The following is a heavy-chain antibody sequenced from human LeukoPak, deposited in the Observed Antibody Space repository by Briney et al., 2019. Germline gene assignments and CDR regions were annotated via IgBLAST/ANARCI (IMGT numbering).Heavy chain of an antibody. D-gene: IGHD3-3*01. CDR2: ISWNSGSI. J-gene: IGHJ3*02. Sequence: PGRSQRLSCAASGFTFDDYAMHWVRQAPGKGLEWVSGISWNSGSIGYADSVKGRFTISRDNAKNSLYLQMNSLRAEDTALYYCAKDKGDDFWSGYGDAFDIWGQGTMVTVSS. CDR1: GFTFDDYA. V-gene: IGHV3-9*01. CDR3: AKDKGDDFWSGYGDAFDI.